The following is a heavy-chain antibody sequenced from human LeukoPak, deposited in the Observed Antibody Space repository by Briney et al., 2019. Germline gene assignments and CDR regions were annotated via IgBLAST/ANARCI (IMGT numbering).Heavy chain of an antibody. J-gene: IGHJ4*02. V-gene: IGHV3-23*01. Sequence: GGSLRLSCAASGFTFSSYTMHWVRQAPGKGLEWVSAISGSGGSTYYADSVRGRFTISRDNSKNTVYLQMYTLRAEDTAVYYCAKDYPLDYWGQGALVTVSS. CDR2: ISGSGGST. CDR1: GFTFSSYT. CDR3: AKDYPLDY.